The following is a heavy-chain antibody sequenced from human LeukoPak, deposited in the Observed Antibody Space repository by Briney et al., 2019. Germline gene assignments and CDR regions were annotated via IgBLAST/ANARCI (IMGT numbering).Heavy chain of an antibody. Sequence: SETLSLTCTVSGGSIGWDYWSWIRQSAGKGLEWIGRIYKSGSTNYNPSFRSRVTMSVDTSKNQFSLSVTSVTAADTAVYYCAREEYFQDSNGYSYNFHSWGQGSLVTVSS. CDR3: AREEYFQDSNGYSYNFHS. D-gene: IGHD3-22*01. V-gene: IGHV4-4*07. CDR2: IYKSGST. CDR1: GGSIGWDY. J-gene: IGHJ5*01.